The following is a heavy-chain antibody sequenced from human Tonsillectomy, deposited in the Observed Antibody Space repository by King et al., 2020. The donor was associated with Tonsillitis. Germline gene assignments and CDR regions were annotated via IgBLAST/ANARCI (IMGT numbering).Heavy chain of an antibody. Sequence: VQLVESGGGLVKPGGSLRLSCAVSGFTFSNYGMDWVRQAPGKGLEWVAYISSSSRSIDYADSVKGRFTISRDNAKNPLYLQMNSLRVEDTAMYYCARGGASRPDYWGQGTLVTVPS. CDR3: ARGGASRPDY. CDR2: ISSSSRSI. D-gene: IGHD6-6*01. CDR1: GFTFSNYG. V-gene: IGHV3-21*01. J-gene: IGHJ4*02.